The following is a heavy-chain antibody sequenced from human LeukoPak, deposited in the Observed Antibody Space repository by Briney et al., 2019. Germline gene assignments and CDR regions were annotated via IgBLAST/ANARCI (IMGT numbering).Heavy chain of an antibody. CDR3: ARAGLRYFDWLWGFDY. CDR1: GGSISSYY. J-gene: IGHJ4*02. D-gene: IGHD3-9*01. CDR2: IYYSGST. V-gene: IGHV4-59*01. Sequence: SETLSLTCTVSGGSISSYYWSWIRQPPGKGLEWIAYIYYSGSTNYNPSLKSRVTISVDTSKNQFSLKLSSVTAADTAVYYCARAGLRYFDWLWGFDYWGQGTLVTVSS.